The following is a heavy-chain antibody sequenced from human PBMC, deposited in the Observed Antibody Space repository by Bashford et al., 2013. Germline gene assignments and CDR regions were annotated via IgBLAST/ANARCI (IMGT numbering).Heavy chain of an antibody. J-gene: IGHJ3*02. Sequence: WVRQAPGQGLEWMGWISAYNGNTNYAQKLQGRVTMTTDTSTSTAYMELRSLRSDDTAVYYCASREGQTLPDAFDIWGQGTMVTVSS. V-gene: IGHV1-18*01. CDR3: ASREGQTLPDAFDI. CDR2: ISAYNGNT.